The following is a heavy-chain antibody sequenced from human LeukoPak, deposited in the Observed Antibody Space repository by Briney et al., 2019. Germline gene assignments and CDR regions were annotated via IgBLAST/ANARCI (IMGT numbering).Heavy chain of an antibody. D-gene: IGHD5-12*01. Sequence: SQTLSLTCTVSGGSISSGGYYCSWIRQPPGKGLEWVGYIRHSGNTYYNPSLKSRVTISADRSKNQFSLKLSSVTAADTAVYYCMRGGIGYDSDYWGQGTLVTVSS. CDR3: MRGGIGYDSDY. CDR2: IRHSGNT. J-gene: IGHJ4*02. CDR1: GGSISSGGYY. V-gene: IGHV4-30-2*01.